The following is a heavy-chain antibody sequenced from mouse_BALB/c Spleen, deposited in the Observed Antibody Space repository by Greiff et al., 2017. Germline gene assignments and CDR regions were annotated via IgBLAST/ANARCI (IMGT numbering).Heavy chain of an antibody. Sequence: VQLQQSGAELVKPGASVKLSCTASGFNIKDTYMHWVQQRPEQGLEWIGRIDPANGNTKYDPKFQGKATITADTSSNTAYLQLSSLTSEDTAVYYCASDYYGSSHFDYWGQGTTLTVSS. CDR3: ASDYYGSSHFDY. V-gene: IGHV14-3*02. J-gene: IGHJ2*01. D-gene: IGHD1-1*01. CDR2: IDPANGNT. CDR1: GFNIKDTY.